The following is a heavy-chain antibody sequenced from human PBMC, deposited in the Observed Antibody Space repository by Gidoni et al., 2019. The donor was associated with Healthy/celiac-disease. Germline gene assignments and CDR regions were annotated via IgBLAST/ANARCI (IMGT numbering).Heavy chain of an antibody. CDR3: ARDRTGYGGNGGNWFDP. Sequence: QVQLQESGPGLVKPSQTLSLPCTVSGGSISRGGYYWSWIRQHPGKGLEWIGYIYYSGSTYYNPSLKSRVTISVDTSKNQFSLKLSPVTAADTAVYYCARDRTGYGGNGGNWFDPWGQGTLVTVSS. D-gene: IGHD2-15*01. CDR1: GGSISRGGYY. J-gene: IGHJ5*02. V-gene: IGHV4-31*03. CDR2: IYYSGST.